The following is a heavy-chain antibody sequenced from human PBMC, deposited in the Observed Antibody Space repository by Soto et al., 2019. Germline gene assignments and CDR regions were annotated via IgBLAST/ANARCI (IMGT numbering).Heavy chain of an antibody. V-gene: IGHV4-31*11. CDR2: IYYIGST. J-gene: IGHJ3*02. D-gene: IGHD3-22*01. CDR1: GGSISSGGYS. CDR3: ARAPPSYYDSSGYYDGDAFDI. Sequence: SETLSLTCAVSGGSISSGGYSWSWIRQPPGKGLEWIGYIYYIGSTYYNPSLKSRVTISLDTSKNQFSLKLSSVTAADTAVYYCARAPPSYYDSSGYYDGDAFDIWGQGTMVTVSS.